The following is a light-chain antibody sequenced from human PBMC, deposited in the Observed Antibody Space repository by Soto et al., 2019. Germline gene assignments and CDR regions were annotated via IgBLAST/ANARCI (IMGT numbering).Light chain of an antibody. CDR3: QQFNTYPSLT. V-gene: IGKV1-13*02. CDR2: DVS. CDR1: QGISSA. J-gene: IGKJ4*01. Sequence: AIQLTQSPSSLSASVGDRVTITCRASQGISSALSWYQQKPGKSPNLLIYDVSSLESGVPSRFSRSGSGTDFSLTISRLLHEHLGTYCGQQFNTYPSLTFGGGTKVHIK.